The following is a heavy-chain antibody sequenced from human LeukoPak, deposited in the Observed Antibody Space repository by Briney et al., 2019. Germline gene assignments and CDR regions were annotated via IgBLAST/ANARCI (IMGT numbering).Heavy chain of an antibody. CDR3: AKDLLVRVRGSDQL. D-gene: IGHD3-10*01. Sequence: PGGSLRLSCAAPGFTFSSYWMSWVRQAPGKGLEWVSAISGSGGSTYYADSVKGRFTISRDNSKNTLYLQMNSLRAEDTAVYYCAKDLLVRVRGSDQLWGQGTLVTVSS. J-gene: IGHJ4*02. V-gene: IGHV3-23*01. CDR1: GFTFSSYW. CDR2: ISGSGGST.